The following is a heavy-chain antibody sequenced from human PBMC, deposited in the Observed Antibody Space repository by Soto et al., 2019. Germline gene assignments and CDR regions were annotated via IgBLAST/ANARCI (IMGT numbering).Heavy chain of an antibody. CDR3: ARGLRSGSALPPGPF. CDR1: GFTFSTYR. CDR2: IRQDGSAK. D-gene: IGHD3-10*02. Sequence: GGSLRLSCTAAGFTFSTYRMNWVRQAPGKGLEWVAGIRQDGSAKNYMDSVKGRFTIARDNAKNSLSLQMNSLRPEDTAVYYCARGLRSGSALPPGPFWGQETLVTVSS. V-gene: IGHV3-7*01. J-gene: IGHJ4*02.